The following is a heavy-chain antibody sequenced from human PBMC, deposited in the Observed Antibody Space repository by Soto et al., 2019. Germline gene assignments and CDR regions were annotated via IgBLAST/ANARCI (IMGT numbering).Heavy chain of an antibody. J-gene: IGHJ4*02. CDR2: MNAKSGNT. CDR1: GYTFNSD. CDR3: ARVRVEVDCSGGSCYHPDY. V-gene: IGHV1-8*01. D-gene: IGHD2-15*01. Sequence: ASVKVSCKASGYTFNSDINWVRQATGQGLESMGWMNAKSGNTGYAQKFQGRITMTRDTPISTAYMELTSLRHEDTAVYYCARVRVEVDCSGGSCYHPDYWGQGTQVTVSS.